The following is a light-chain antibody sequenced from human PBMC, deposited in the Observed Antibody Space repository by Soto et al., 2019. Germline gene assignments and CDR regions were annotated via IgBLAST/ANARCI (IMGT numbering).Light chain of an antibody. V-gene: IGKV1-5*03. Sequence: DIHLTQSPSFLSASVGDRVTITCRPSQAVPNNMAWYQQKPGKPPKLLIHKASSLQSGVPSRFSGSGSGTDFTLTISSLHPDDFATYYCQQYNSYSPTFGQGTRVEIK. CDR1: QAVPNN. CDR3: QQYNSYSPT. J-gene: IGKJ1*01. CDR2: KAS.